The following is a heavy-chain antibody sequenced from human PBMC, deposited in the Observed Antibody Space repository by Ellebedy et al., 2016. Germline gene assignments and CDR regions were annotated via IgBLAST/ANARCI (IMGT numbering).Heavy chain of an antibody. CDR1: GFTFSTYS. CDR3: AKGDSTVYGNGWFNP. J-gene: IGHJ5*02. CDR2: ISGSGGRT. Sequence: GGSLRLSXAASGFTFSTYSMSWVRQAPGKGLEWVSAISGSGGRTNYADSVKGRFTISRENSNKTLYLQMNSLRADDTAIYYCAKGDSTVYGNGWFNPWGQGRLVTVSS. V-gene: IGHV3-23*01. D-gene: IGHD2-8*01.